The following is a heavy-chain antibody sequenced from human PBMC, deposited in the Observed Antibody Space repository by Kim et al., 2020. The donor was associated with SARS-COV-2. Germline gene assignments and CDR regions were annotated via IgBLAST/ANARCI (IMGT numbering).Heavy chain of an antibody. CDR3: ARVPSIAARGALDI. J-gene: IGHJ3*02. D-gene: IGHD6-6*01. CDR1: GFTFSDYY. V-gene: IGHV3-11*06. Sequence: GGSLRLSCAASGFTFSDYYMSWIRQAPGKGLEWVSYISSSSSYTNYADSVKGRFTISRDNAKNSLYLQMNSLRAEDTAVYYCARVPSIAARGALDIWGQGTMVTVSS. CDR2: ISSSSSYT.